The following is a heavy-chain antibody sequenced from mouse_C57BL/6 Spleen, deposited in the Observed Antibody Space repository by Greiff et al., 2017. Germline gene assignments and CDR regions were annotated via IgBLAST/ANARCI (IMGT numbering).Heavy chain of an antibody. CDR2: IYPRSGNT. J-gene: IGHJ1*03. V-gene: IGHV1-81*01. Sequence: QVQLQQSGAELARPGASVKLSCKASGYTFTSYGISWVKQRTGQGLEWIGEIYPRSGNTYYNEKFKGKATLTADKSSSTAYMELRSLTSEDSAVYFCASYYYGSSHDWYFDVWGTGTTVTVSS. D-gene: IGHD1-1*01. CDR1: GYTFTSYG. CDR3: ASYYYGSSHDWYFDV.